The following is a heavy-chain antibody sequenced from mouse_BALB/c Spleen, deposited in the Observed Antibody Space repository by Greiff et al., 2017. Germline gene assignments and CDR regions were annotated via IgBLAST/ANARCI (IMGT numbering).Heavy chain of an antibody. V-gene: IGHV6-6*02. CDR1: GFTFSNYW. Sequence: EVQLVESGGGLVQPGGSMKLSCVASGFTFSNYWMNWVRQSPGKGLEWVAEIRLKSNNYATHYAESVKGRFTISRDDSKSSVYLQMNNLRAEDTGIYYCTAYDYGAMDYWGQGTSVTVSS. D-gene: IGHD6-5*01. J-gene: IGHJ4*01. CDR3: TAYDYGAMDY. CDR2: IRLKSNNYAT.